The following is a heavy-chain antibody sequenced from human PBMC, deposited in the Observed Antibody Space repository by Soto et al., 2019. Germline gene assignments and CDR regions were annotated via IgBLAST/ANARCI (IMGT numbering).Heavy chain of an antibody. Sequence: QVQLVESGGGVVQPGRSLRLSCAASGFTFSSYAMRWVRQAPGKGLEWVAVISYDGSNKYYADSVKGRFTISRDNSKNTLYLQMNSLRAEDTAVYYCARDAHGSGSYYFFDYWGQGTLVTVSS. D-gene: IGHD3-10*01. CDR2: ISYDGSNK. J-gene: IGHJ4*02. CDR1: GFTFSSYA. CDR3: ARDAHGSGSYYFFDY. V-gene: IGHV3-30-3*01.